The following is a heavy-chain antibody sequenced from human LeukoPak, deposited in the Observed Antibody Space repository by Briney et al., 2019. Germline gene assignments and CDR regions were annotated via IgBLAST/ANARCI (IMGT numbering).Heavy chain of an antibody. D-gene: IGHD2/OR15-2a*01. CDR3: VRDWAPASMQAAPFDC. CDR1: GFTFSSYW. CDR2: IKQDGSEK. Sequence: GSLRLSCAASGFTFSSYWMSWVRQAPGKGLEWVANIKQDGSEKYYVDSVKGRFTISRDNAKNSLYLQMNSLRLEDTAVYYCVRDWAPASMQAAPFDCWGQGTLVTVSS. V-gene: IGHV3-7*01. J-gene: IGHJ4*02.